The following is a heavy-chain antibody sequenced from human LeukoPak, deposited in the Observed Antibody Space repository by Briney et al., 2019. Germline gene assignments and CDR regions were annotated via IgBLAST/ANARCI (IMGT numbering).Heavy chain of an antibody. V-gene: IGHV5-51*01. J-gene: IGHJ5*02. CDR1: GYSFTSYW. CDR3: ARGDCSSTSCYEGRRDNWFGP. D-gene: IGHD2-2*01. CDR2: IYPGDSDT. Sequence: PGESLKISCKGSGYSFTSYWIGWVRQMPGKGLEWMGIIYPGDSDTRYSPSFQGQVTISADKSISTAYLQWSSLKASDSAMYYCARGDCSSTSCYEGRRDNWFGPWGQGTLVTVSS.